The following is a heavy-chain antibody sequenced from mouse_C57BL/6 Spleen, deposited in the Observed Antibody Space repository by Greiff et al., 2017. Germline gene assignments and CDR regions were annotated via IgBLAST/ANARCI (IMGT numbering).Heavy chain of an antibody. CDR1: GFSLTSYG. D-gene: IGHD1-1*01. V-gene: IGHV2-5*01. CDR3: AKNSDYGSSPLYFDY. CDR2: IWRGGST. Sequence: VQLKESGPGLVQPSQSLSITCTVSGFSLTSYGVHWVRQSPGKGLEWLGVIWRGGSTDYNAAFMSRLSITKDNSKSQVFFKMNSLQADDTAIYYCAKNSDYGSSPLYFDYWGQGTTLTVSS. J-gene: IGHJ2*01.